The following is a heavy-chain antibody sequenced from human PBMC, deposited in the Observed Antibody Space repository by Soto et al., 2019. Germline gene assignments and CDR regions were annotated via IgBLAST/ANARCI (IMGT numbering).Heavy chain of an antibody. CDR2: MFYSGLT. V-gene: IGHV4-39*01. CDR3: APLSVSLSGPYGIHV. CDR1: GYSVTSSDYY. D-gene: IGHD2-15*01. J-gene: IGHJ6*02. Sequence: SETLSLTCSVSGYSVTSSDYYWAWIRQPPGKGLEWIGSMFYSGLTYYNPSLKSRVTLSVDTSKNQFSVRLDSVTAADTAVYYCAPLSVSLSGPYGIHVWGQGTTVTSP.